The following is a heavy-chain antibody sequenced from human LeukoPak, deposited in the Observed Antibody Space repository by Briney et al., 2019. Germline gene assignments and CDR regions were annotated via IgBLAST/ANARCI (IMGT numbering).Heavy chain of an antibody. J-gene: IGHJ4*02. Sequence: SETLSLTCTVSGGSISNKYWSWIRQPPGKGLEWIGYIYYSGSTNYNPSLKSRVTISVDTSKNQFSLKLSSVTAADTAVYYCARSSIAVAGTDYWGQGTLVTASS. CDR2: IYYSGST. V-gene: IGHV4-59*08. CDR1: GGSISNKY. D-gene: IGHD6-19*01. CDR3: ARSSIAVAGTDY.